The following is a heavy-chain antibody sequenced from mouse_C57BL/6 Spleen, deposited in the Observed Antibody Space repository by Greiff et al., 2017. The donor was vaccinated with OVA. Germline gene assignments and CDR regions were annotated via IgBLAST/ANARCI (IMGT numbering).Heavy chain of an antibody. CDR1: GYAFSSSW. Sequence: QVQLQQSGPELVKPGASVKISCKASGYAFSSSWMNWVKQRPGKGLEWIGRIYPGDGDTNYNGKFKGKATLTADKSSSTAYMQLSSLTSEDSAVYFCARSHDGYYGGFAYWGQGTLVTVSA. CDR2: IYPGDGDT. CDR3: ARSHDGYYGGFAY. D-gene: IGHD2-3*01. V-gene: IGHV1-82*01. J-gene: IGHJ3*01.